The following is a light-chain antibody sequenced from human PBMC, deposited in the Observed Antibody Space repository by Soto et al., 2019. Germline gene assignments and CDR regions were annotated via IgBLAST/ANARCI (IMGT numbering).Light chain of an antibody. CDR2: DVS. V-gene: IGLV2-8*01. Sequence: QSVLTQPASVSGSPGQSITISCTGTSSDIGAYNYVSWYQQLPGKAPKLIIYDVSKRPSGVPDRFSGSKSGNTASLTVSGLQAEDEADYYCTSYAGTYSFFYVFGTGTKVTVL. CDR3: TSYAGTYSFFYV. CDR1: SSDIGAYNY. J-gene: IGLJ1*01.